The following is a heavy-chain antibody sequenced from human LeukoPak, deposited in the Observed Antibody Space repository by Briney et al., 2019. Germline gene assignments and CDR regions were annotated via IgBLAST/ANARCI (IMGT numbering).Heavy chain of an antibody. CDR3: ARGFGYSNYIDY. J-gene: IGHJ4*02. CDR1: GGSISSGDYY. D-gene: IGHD4-11*01. CDR2: IYYSGST. V-gene: IGHV4-30-4*08. Sequence: SQTLSLTCTVSGGSISSGDYYWSWIRQPPGKGLEWIGYIYYSGSTYYNPSLKSRVTISVDTSKNQFSLKLSSVTAADTAVYYCARGFGYSNYIDYWGQGTLVTVSS.